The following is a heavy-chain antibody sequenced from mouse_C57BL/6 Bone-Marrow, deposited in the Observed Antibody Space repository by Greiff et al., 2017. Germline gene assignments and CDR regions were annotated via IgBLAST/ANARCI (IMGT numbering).Heavy chain of an antibody. CDR3: ARRSFCNSSRLYYCAIDY. D-gene: IGHD1-1*01. Sequence: VQLQQSGAELARPGASVKLSCKASGYTFTCYGIRWVKQRTGQGLEWIGEINPRSGNTYYNEKFKGKDTLTADQSSSTAYMELRSLTSADSAVFFCARRSFCNSSRLYYCAIDYWGQGTTVTVAS. J-gene: IGHJ4*01. CDR2: INPRSGNT. V-gene: IGHV1-81*01. CDR1: GYTFTCYG.